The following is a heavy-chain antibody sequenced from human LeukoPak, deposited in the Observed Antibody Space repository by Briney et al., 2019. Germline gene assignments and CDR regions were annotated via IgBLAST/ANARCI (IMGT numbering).Heavy chain of an antibody. CDR2: ISSNGGST. CDR3: VKSNVLRYSDWLADY. J-gene: IGHJ4*02. Sequence: GGSLRLSCSASGFTFSIYAMHCVRQAPGKGLEYVSAISSNGGSTYYADSVKGRFTISRDNSKNTLYLQMSSLRAEDTAVYYCVKSNVLRYSDWLADYRGQGTLVTVSS. CDR1: GFTFSIYA. V-gene: IGHV3-64D*06. D-gene: IGHD3-9*01.